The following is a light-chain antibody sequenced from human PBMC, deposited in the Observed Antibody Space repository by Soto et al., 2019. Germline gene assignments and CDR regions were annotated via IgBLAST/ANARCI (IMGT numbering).Light chain of an antibody. V-gene: IGKV1-17*01. Sequence: DIQITQSPSSLSASVGDRVTITCRASQGIANDLGWYQQKPGKAPERLIYAASNLQSGVPSRFSGSGSGTDFTLTISSLEPEEFAIDDCQQRSNWITFGQGTRLEIK. J-gene: IGKJ5*01. CDR2: AAS. CDR3: QQRSNWIT. CDR1: QGIAND.